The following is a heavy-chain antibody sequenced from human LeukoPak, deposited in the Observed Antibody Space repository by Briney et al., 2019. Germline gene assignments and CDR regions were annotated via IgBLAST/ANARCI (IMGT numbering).Heavy chain of an antibody. V-gene: IGHV3-30*02. D-gene: IGHD3-10*01. CDR2: IRYDGSNK. CDR3: ARSRQGALWFGELLVWSGDAFDI. Sequence: GGSLRLSCAASGFTFSSYGMHWVRQAPGKGLEWVAFIRYDGSNKYYADSVKGRFTISRDNSKNTLYLQMNSLRSEDTAVYYCARSRQGALWFGELLVWSGDAFDIWGQGTMVTVSS. J-gene: IGHJ3*02. CDR1: GFTFSSYG.